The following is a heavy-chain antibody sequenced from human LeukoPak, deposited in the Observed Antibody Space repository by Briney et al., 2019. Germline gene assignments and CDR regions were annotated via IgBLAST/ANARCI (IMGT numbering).Heavy chain of an antibody. Sequence: GGSLRLSCAASGFTVSSNYMSWVRQAPGKGLEWVSVIYSGGSTHYADSVKGRFTISRDNPKNTLYLQMNSLRAEDTPVYYCARYSSSWYGNWFDPWGQGTLVTVSS. CDR3: ARYSSSWYGNWFDP. CDR2: IYSGGST. V-gene: IGHV3-66*02. D-gene: IGHD6-13*01. J-gene: IGHJ5*02. CDR1: GFTVSSNY.